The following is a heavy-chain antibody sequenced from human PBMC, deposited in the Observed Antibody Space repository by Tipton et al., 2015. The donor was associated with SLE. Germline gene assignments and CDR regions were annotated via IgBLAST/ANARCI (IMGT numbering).Heavy chain of an antibody. CDR3: ARESNGSGLLDYYYYYMDV. CDR2: IIPIFGTA. Sequence: QSGAEVKKPGSSVKVSCKASGGTFSSYAISWVRQAPGQGLEWMGGIIPIFGTANYAQKFQGRVTITADESTSTAYMELSSLRSEDTAVYYCARESNGSGLLDYYYYYMDVWGKGTTVTVSS. J-gene: IGHJ6*03. CDR1: GGTFSSYA. V-gene: IGHV1-69*01. D-gene: IGHD3-10*01.